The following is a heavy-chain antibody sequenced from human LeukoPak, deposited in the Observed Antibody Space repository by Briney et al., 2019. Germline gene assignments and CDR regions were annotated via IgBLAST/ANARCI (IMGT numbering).Heavy chain of an antibody. CDR2: IYYSGST. CDR3: ASIPYNWNHRSVHRGYYYYGMDV. Sequence: PSQTLSLTCTVSGGSISSYYWSWIRQPPGKGLEWIGYIYYSGSTNYNPSLKSRVTISVDTSKNQFSLKLSSVTAADTAVYYCASIPYNWNHRSVHRGYYYYGMDVWGQGTTVTVSS. CDR1: GGSISSYY. V-gene: IGHV4-59*01. D-gene: IGHD1-20*01. J-gene: IGHJ6*02.